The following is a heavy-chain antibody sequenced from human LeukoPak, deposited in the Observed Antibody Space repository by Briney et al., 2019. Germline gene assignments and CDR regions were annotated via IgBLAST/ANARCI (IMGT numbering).Heavy chain of an antibody. V-gene: IGHV3-30*02. D-gene: IGHD6-13*01. CDR1: GFTFSSYG. CDR2: IRYDGSNK. J-gene: IGHJ4*02. CDR3: ASLDLGYSSSWYPKPDY. Sequence: GGSLRLSCAASGFTFSSYGMHWVRQAPGKGLQWVAFIRYDGSNKYYADSVKGRLTISRDNSKNTLYLQMNSLRAEDTAVYYCASLDLGYSSSWYPKPDYWGQGTLVTVSS.